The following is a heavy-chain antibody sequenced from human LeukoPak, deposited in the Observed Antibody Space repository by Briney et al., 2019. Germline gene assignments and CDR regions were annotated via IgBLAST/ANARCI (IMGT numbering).Heavy chain of an antibody. Sequence: EASVKVSCKASGYTFTSYAMNWVRQAPGQGLEWMGWINTNTGNPTYAQGFTGRFVFSLDTSVSTAYLQISSLKAEDTAVYYCAREPMVRGVRGDWFDPWGQGTLVTVSS. D-gene: IGHD3-10*01. V-gene: IGHV7-4-1*02. CDR1: GYTFTSYA. CDR2: INTNTGNP. CDR3: AREPMVRGVRGDWFDP. J-gene: IGHJ5*02.